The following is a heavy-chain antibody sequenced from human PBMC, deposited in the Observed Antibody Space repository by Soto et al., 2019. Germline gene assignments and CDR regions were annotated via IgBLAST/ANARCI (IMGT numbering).Heavy chain of an antibody. CDR1: GYTFTGYY. Sequence: ASVKVSCKASGYTFTGYYMHWVRQAPGQGLEWMGWINPNSGGTNYAQKFQGRVTMTRDTSISTAYMELSRLRSDGTAVYYCARDCNWNYPALYYGMDVWGQGTTVTVSS. J-gene: IGHJ6*02. CDR2: INPNSGGT. D-gene: IGHD1-7*01. CDR3: ARDCNWNYPALYYGMDV. V-gene: IGHV1-2*02.